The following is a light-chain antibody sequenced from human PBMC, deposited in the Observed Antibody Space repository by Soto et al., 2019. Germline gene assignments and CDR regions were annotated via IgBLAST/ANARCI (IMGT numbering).Light chain of an antibody. J-gene: IGKJ4*01. Sequence: EIVLTQSPGTLSLSPGERSTLSCRSSQSIRNFLAWYQQKPGQAPRLLIYSASSRATGTPDRFSGSGSGTDFTLTISRLEPEDFAVYYCQQYGSSPPLTFGGGTKVDIK. CDR3: QQYGSSPPLT. V-gene: IGKV3-20*01. CDR2: SAS. CDR1: QSIRNF.